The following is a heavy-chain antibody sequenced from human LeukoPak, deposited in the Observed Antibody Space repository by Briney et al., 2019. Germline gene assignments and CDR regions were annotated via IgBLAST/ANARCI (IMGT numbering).Heavy chain of an antibody. V-gene: IGHV3-21*01. J-gene: IGHJ4*02. CDR1: GFTFSDHA. D-gene: IGHD6-13*01. Sequence: GSLRLSCAASGFTFSDHAMTWVRQAPGKGLEWVSSISSGSTYIYYADSVEGRFTVSRDNAKNSLYLQMNSLRAEDTAVFYCARVGIAAVGKVDYWGQGTLVTVSS. CDR3: ARVGIAAVGKVDY. CDR2: ISSGSTYI.